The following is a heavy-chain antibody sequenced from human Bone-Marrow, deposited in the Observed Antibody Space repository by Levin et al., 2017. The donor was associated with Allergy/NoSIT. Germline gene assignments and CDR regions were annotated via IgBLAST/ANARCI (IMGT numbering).Heavy chain of an antibody. CDR2: IPYDGSNK. J-gene: IGHJ6*03. CDR3: AREAVAGAHYYYMDV. D-gene: IGHD6-19*01. CDR1: GFTFSSYA. Sequence: PGGSLRLSCAASGFTFSSYAMHWVRQAPGKGLEWVAVIPYDGSNKYYADSVKGRFTISRDNSKNTLYLQMNSLRAEDTAVYYCAREAVAGAHYYYMDVWGKGTTVTVSS. V-gene: IGHV3-30-3*01.